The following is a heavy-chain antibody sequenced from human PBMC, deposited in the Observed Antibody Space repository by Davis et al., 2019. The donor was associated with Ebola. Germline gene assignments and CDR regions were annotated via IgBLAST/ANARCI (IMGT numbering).Heavy chain of an antibody. Sequence: ASVKVSCKASGYTFTSYDINWVRQATGQGLEWMGWMNPNSGNTGYAQKFQGRVTITADESTSTAYMELSSLRSEDTAVYYCARQNWNGGDWFDPWGQGILVTVSS. CDR1: GYTFTSYD. CDR2: MNPNSGNT. CDR3: ARQNWNGGDWFDP. D-gene: IGHD1-1*01. V-gene: IGHV1-8*01. J-gene: IGHJ5*02.